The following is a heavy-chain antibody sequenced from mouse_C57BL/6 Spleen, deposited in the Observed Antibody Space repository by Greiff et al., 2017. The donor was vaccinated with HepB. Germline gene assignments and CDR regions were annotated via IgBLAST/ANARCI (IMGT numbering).Heavy chain of an antibody. CDR3: ARSMNYGSSYDY. D-gene: IGHD1-1*01. Sequence: QVQLQQPGAELVKPGASVKMSCKASGYTFTSYWITWVKQRPGQGLEWIGDIYPGSGSTNYNEKFKSKATLTVDTSSITAYMQLSSLTSEDSAVYYCARSMNYGSSYDYWGQGTTLTVSS. J-gene: IGHJ2*01. CDR2: IYPGSGST. V-gene: IGHV1-55*01. CDR1: GYTFTSYW.